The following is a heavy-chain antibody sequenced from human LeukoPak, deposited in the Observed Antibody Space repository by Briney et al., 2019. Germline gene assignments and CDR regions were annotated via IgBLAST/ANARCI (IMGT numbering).Heavy chain of an antibody. Sequence: ASVKVSCKASGYTFTSYGISWVRQAPGQGLEWMGWISAYNGNTNYAQKLQGRVTMTTDTSTSTAYMELSSLRSEDTAVYYCARVQRRDFWSGYFIFGGTDAFDIWGQGTMVTVSS. V-gene: IGHV1-18*01. CDR2: ISAYNGNT. D-gene: IGHD3-3*01. CDR1: GYTFTSYG. J-gene: IGHJ3*02. CDR3: ARVQRRDFWSGYFIFGGTDAFDI.